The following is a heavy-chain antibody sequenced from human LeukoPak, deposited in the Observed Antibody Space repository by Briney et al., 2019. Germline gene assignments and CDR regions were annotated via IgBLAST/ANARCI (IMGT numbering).Heavy chain of an antibody. CDR3: ARDFDSTGYYPFDLPDY. J-gene: IGHJ4*02. D-gene: IGHD3-22*01. CDR2: IWFDGSNK. CDR1: GFTFSDYG. V-gene: IGHV3-33*01. Sequence: GGSLRLSCAASGFTFSDYGMHWVRQPPGKGLERVAVIWFDGSNKYYADSVKGRFTVSRDDSKYTVYLQMNSLRAEDTAVYYCARDFDSTGYYPFDLPDYWGQGTLVTVSS.